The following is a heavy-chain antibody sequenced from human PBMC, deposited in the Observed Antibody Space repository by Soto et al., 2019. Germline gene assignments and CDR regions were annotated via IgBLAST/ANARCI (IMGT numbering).Heavy chain of an antibody. J-gene: IGHJ4*02. CDR3: AKALVGEVGATDY. CDR1: GFTFSNYA. CDR2: ITRTDST. Sequence: RRLSCTASGFTFSNYAMSWVRQAPGKGLEWVSAITRTDSTYYADSVKGRFTISRDNSRNTLYLQMNSLGAEDAALYYCAKALVGEVGATDYWGQGTLVTVS. V-gene: IGHV3-23*01. D-gene: IGHD1-26*01.